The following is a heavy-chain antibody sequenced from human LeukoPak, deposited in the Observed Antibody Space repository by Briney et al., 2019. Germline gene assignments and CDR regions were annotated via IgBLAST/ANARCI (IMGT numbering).Heavy chain of an antibody. CDR2: IKQDGSEK. V-gene: IGHV3-7*01. D-gene: IGHD1-1*01. Sequence: GGSLRLSCAASGFTFSSHYMNWVRQAPGKGLEWVANIKQDGSEKYYVDSVKGRFTISRDNAKNSLYLQMNSLRAEDTAVYYCAREGWNACFDYWGQGTLVTVSS. CDR1: GFTFSSHY. CDR3: AREGWNACFDY. J-gene: IGHJ4*02.